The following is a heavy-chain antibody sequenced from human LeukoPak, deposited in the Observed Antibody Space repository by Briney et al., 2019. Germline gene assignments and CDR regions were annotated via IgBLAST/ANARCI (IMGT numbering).Heavy chain of an antibody. Sequence: GGSLRLSCAASGFTFSSYAMNWVRQAPGKGLEWVSAISGSGGRANYADSVKGRFTISRDNSKNTLYLPMSSLRAEDTAVYYCAKNLESDGDSSTGHWGQGTLVTVSS. CDR3: AKNLESDGDSSTGH. CDR2: ISGSGGRA. D-gene: IGHD4-17*01. J-gene: IGHJ4*02. V-gene: IGHV3-23*01. CDR1: GFTFSSYA.